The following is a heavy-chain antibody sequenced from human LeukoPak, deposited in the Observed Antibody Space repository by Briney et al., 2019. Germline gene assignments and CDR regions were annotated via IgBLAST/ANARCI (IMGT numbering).Heavy chain of an antibody. J-gene: IGHJ4*02. V-gene: IGHV3-23*01. CDR2: ISGSGGST. Sequence: GGSLRLSCAASGFTFSSYAMSWVRQAPGKGLEWVSAISGSGGSTHYADSVKGRFTISRDNSKNTLYLQTNSLRAEDTAVYYCAKEATACSGGRCHFDYWGQGTLVTVSS. CDR1: GFTFSSYA. CDR3: AKEATACSGGRCHFDY. D-gene: IGHD2-15*01.